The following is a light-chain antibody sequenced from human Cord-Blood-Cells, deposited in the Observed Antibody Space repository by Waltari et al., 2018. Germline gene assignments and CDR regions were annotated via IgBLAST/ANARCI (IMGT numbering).Light chain of an antibody. CDR1: QIVLYSSNNKNY. CDR3: QQYYSTPLT. V-gene: IGKV4-1*01. Sequence: DIVIPQSPTSLAVSLGARPNITYQPSQIVLYSSNNKNYLAWYQQKPGQPPKLLIYWASTRESGVPDRFSGSGSGTDFTLTISSLQAEDVAVYYCQQYYSTPLTFGGGTKVEIK. J-gene: IGKJ4*01. CDR2: WAS.